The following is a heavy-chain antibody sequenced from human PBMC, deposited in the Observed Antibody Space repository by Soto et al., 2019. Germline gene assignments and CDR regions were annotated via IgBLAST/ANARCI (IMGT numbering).Heavy chain of an antibody. J-gene: IGHJ5*02. D-gene: IGHD2-15*01. V-gene: IGHV3-21*01. Sequence: EVQLVESGGGLVKPGGSLRLSCAASGFSFSSYSMNWVRQAPGKGLEWVSSISSSASNINYADSVKGRFTISRDNAKKSLYLQMNSLRAEDTAVYYCARGYTGYCSGGTCYWFDAWGQGTLVTVSS. CDR1: GFSFSSYS. CDR2: ISSSASNI. CDR3: ARGYTGYCSGGTCYWFDA.